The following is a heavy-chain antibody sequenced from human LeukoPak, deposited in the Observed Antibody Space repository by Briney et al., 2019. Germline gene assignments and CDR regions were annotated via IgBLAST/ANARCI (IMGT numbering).Heavy chain of an antibody. CDR3: ARGGVTSLDYYYYGMDV. CDR2: IHSSGST. Sequence: SETLSLTCTVSGGSMSGHFWSWFRRPPGKGLENIGYIHSSGSTNYNPSYKSRVTVSLEMSKNQFSLSLSSVTAADTAVYYCARGGVTSLDYYYYGMDVWGQGTTVTVSS. V-gene: IGHV4-59*11. CDR1: GGSMSGHF. D-gene: IGHD3-10*01. J-gene: IGHJ6*02.